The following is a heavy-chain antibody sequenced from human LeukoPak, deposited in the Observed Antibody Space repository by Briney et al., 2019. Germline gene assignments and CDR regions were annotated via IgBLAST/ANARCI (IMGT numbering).Heavy chain of an antibody. CDR2: ISPSRGST. CDR1: GYTFTSNY. V-gene: IGHV1-46*01. Sequence: ASVKVSCKAFGYTFTSNYMHWVRQAPGQAPEWMGVISPSRGSTTYAQKFQGRVTLTRDMYTSTDYLELSSLRSEDTAVYYCARDNSVRDEAWWFSPWGQGTLVTVSS. J-gene: IGHJ5*02. CDR3: ARDNSVRDEAWWFSP. D-gene: IGHD5-24*01.